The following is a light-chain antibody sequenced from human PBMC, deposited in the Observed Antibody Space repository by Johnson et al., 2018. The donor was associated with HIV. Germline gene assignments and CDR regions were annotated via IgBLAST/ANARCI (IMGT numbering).Light chain of an antibody. CDR2: ENN. Sequence: QSVLTQPPSVSAAPGQKVTISCSGSSSTIGSNYVSWYQQLPGTAPKLLIYENNKRPSGIPDRFSGSKSGTSATLDITGLQTGDEADYYCGTWDSSLSADVFGPGTKVTVL. V-gene: IGLV1-51*02. CDR1: SSTIGSNY. J-gene: IGLJ1*01. CDR3: GTWDSSLSADV.